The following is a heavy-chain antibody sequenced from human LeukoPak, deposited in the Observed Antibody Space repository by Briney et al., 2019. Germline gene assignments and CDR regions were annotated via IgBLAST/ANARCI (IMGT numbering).Heavy chain of an antibody. CDR2: MNPNSGNT. V-gene: IGHV1-8*03. CDR1: GYTFTSYD. J-gene: IGHJ4*02. CDR3: ATGQSGVWHPDY. Sequence: ASVKVSCKASGYTFTSYDINWVRQATGQGLEWMGWMNPNSGNTGYAQKFQGRVTITRNTSISTAYMELSSLRSEDTAVYYCATGQSGVWHPDYWGQGTLVTVSS. D-gene: IGHD5/OR15-5a*01.